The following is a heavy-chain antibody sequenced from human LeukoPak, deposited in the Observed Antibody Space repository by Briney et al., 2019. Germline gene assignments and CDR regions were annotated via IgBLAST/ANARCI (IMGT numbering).Heavy chain of an antibody. CDR3: ARVRRVAVAAYYAFDI. V-gene: IGHV4-4*07. Sequence: SETLSLTCTVAGGSISSYYWSWIRQPAGKGLEWIGRIYTSGSTNYNPSLKSRVTMSVDTSKNQFSLKLSSVTAADTAVYYCARVRRVAVAAYYAFDIWGQGTMVTVSS. D-gene: IGHD6-19*01. CDR1: GGSISSYY. CDR2: IYTSGST. J-gene: IGHJ3*02.